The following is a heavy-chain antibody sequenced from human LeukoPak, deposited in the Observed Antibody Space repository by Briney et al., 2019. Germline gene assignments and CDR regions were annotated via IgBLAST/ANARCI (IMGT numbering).Heavy chain of an antibody. CDR1: GCSISSSSYY. V-gene: IGHV4-39*07. J-gene: IGHJ6*02. D-gene: IGHD6-13*01. CDR3: ARGEGYSSSWYPYYYGMDV. Sequence: PSETLSLTCTVSGCSISSSSYYWGWIRQPPGKGLEWIGSIYYSGSTNYNPSLKSRVTISVDTSKNQFSLKLSSVTAADTAVYYCARGEGYSSSWYPYYYGMDVWGQGTTVTVSS. CDR2: IYYSGST.